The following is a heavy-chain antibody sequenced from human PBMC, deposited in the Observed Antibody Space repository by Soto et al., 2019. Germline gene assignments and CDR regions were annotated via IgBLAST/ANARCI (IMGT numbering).Heavy chain of an antibody. CDR3: ARFVRSCSGTTCYTRADV. D-gene: IGHD2-2*02. V-gene: IGHV4-61*01. CDR1: GASVTSDTHY. CDR2: SYSSGST. J-gene: IGHJ6*02. Sequence: SDTLSLTCTVSGASVTSDTHYWSWIRQPPGKRLEWIGFSYSSGSTNYNPSLKSRVTMSVDTSKNQFSLKLRSVIVADTAVYHCARFVRSCSGTTCYTRADVWGQGTTVT.